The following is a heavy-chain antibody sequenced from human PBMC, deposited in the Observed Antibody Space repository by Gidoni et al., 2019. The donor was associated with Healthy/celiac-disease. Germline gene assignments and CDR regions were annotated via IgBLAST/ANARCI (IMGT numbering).Heavy chain of an antibody. D-gene: IGHD2-21*02. J-gene: IGHJ4*02. Sequence: EVQLVESGGGLVKPGRSLRLSCTASGFTFGDYAMSWFRQAPGKGLEWVGFIRSKAYGGTTEYAASAKGRFTISRDDSKSIAYLQRNSLKTEDTAVYYCTSSLDETYCGGDCITGFDYWGQGTLVTVSS. CDR3: TSSLDETYCGGDCITGFDY. V-gene: IGHV3-49*05. CDR2: IRSKAYGGTT. CDR1: GFTFGDYA.